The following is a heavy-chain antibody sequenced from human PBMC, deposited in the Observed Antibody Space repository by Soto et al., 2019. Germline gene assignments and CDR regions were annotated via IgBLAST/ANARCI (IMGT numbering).Heavy chain of an antibody. J-gene: IGHJ2*01. CDR1: GFAFGRYA. Sequence: EVQLLESGGGLVKPGGSLRLSCAASGFAFGRYALSWVRQAPGKGLEWVSAMGWSGDSKSYADSVKGRFTISRDDPKKTMSLEMNSLSTVITVINLFARDQTRGWY. V-gene: IGHV3-23*01. CDR2: MGWSGDSK. D-gene: IGHD2-2*01. CDR3: ARDQTRGWY.